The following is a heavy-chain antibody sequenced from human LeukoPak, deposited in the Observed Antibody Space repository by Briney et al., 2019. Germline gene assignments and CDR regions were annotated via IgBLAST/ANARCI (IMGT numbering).Heavy chain of an antibody. CDR1: GGSISDSY. CDR3: ARENYYDSSGYSEGMDV. CDR2: MYVTGTT. J-gene: IGHJ6*02. V-gene: IGHV4-4*07. D-gene: IGHD3-22*01. Sequence: SETLSLTCTVSGGSISDSYLSWIRQPAGKGLEWIGRMYVTGTTNYNPSLRSRVTMSMDTSTNQFSLRLSSVTAADTAVYYCARENYYDSSGYSEGMDVWGQGTTVIVSS.